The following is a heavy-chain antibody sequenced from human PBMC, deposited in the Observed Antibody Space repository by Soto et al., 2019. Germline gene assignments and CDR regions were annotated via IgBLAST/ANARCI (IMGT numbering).Heavy chain of an antibody. CDR1: GFTFSSNW. CDR3: TRTSTGYYHAH. CDR2: INSDGTTT. J-gene: IGHJ4*02. D-gene: IGHD6-19*01. V-gene: IGHV3-74*01. Sequence: GGSLRLSCAASGFTFSSNWMHWVRQAPGKGLVWVSRINSDGTTTNYADSVKGRFIISRDNAKDTLYLQMNSLRAEDTALYYCTRTSTGYYHAHWGQGTLVTVSS.